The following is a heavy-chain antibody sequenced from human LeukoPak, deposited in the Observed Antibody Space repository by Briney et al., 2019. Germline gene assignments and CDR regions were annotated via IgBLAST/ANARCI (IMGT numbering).Heavy chain of an antibody. V-gene: IGHV4-30-2*01. J-gene: IGHJ5*02. CDR3: ARENNHLTWFDP. CDR1: GASISSGGYY. Sequence: SQTLSLTCTVSGASISSGGYYWSWIRQPPGKGLEWIGYIYHSGPTYYNPSLQGRVSISVDKSINQLSLKVISVTAADTAVYYCARENNHLTWFDPWGQGTLVTVSS. CDR2: IYHSGPT.